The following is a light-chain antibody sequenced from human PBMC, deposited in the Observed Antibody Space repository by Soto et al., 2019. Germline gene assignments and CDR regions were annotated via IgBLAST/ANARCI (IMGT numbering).Light chain of an antibody. J-gene: IGKJ1*01. CDR1: QSVSSTY. V-gene: IGKV3-20*01. Sequence: EIGLTQSPGTLSLSPGERVTLSCRASQSVSSTYLAWYQQKPGQAPRLLIYGASSRATGIPDRFSGSGSGTDFTLTINRLEPEDFAVYYCQQYGSSPWTFGQGTKVEIK. CDR2: GAS. CDR3: QQYGSSPWT.